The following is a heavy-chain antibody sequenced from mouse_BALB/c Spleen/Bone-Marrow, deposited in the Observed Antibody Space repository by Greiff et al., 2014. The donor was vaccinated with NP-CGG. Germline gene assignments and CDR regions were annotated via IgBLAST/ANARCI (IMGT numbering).Heavy chain of an antibody. D-gene: IGHD1-1*02. CDR3: AGGRFAY. V-gene: IGHV1-7*01. CDR2: IYPSTGYT. CDR1: GYTFTNYW. J-gene: IGHJ3*01. Sequence: QVQLKQSGAELAKPGASVKMSCKASGYTFTNYWMHWGKKRPGQGLEWIGYIYPSTGYTEYNQKFKDKATLTSDKSSSTAYMQLSSLTSEDSAVYYCAGGRFAYWGQGTLVTVSA.